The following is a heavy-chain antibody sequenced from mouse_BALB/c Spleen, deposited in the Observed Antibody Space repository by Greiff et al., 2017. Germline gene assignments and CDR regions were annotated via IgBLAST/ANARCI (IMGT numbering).Heavy chain of an antibody. CDR3: ARDRAYGSSQYYYAMDY. J-gene: IGHJ4*01. V-gene: IGHV5-4*02. Sequence: EVKLVESGGGLVKPGGSLKLSCAASGFTFSDYYMYWVRQTPEKRLEWVATISDGGSYTYYPDSVKGRFTISRDNAKNNLYLQMSSLKSEDTAMYYCARDRAYGSSQYYYAMDYWGQGTSVTVSS. CDR2: ISDGGSYT. CDR1: GFTFSDYY. D-gene: IGHD1-1*01.